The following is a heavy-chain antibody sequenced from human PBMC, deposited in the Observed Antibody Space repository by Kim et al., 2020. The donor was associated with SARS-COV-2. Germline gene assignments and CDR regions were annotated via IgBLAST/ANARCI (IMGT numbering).Heavy chain of an antibody. Sequence: GGSLRLSCAASGFCFINYGMHFVRQAPGKGLDWVAFRSYEGSEKQYLEFRKLRFTVSRDYSKNTLYLQMTSLTAEVTAVYYFSKQGYLFELNTYYG. CDR1: GFCFINYG. CDR2: RSYEGSEK. V-gene: IGHV3-30*18. D-gene: IGHD2-15*01. J-gene: IGHJ6*01. CDR3: SKQGYLFELNTYYG.